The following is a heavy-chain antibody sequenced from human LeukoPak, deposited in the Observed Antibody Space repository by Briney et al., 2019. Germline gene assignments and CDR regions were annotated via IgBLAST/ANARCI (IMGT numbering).Heavy chain of an antibody. CDR2: IKSKSYGGAI. Sequence: PGGSLRLSCAASGINFGNAWMTWVRQAPGKGLEWIGRIKSKSYGGAIEYAASVKGRFSISRDDSTNTLNLQMNSLKIEDTGVYDCTTDGSPYSGAASFDYWGLGTLVTVSS. D-gene: IGHD2-15*01. V-gene: IGHV3-15*01. CDR3: TTDGSPYSGAASFDY. CDR1: GINFGNAW. J-gene: IGHJ4*02.